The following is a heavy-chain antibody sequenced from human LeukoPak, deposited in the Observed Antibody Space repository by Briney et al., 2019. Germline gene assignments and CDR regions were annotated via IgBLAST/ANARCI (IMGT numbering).Heavy chain of an antibody. CDR1: GFTFSSYA. Sequence: PGGSLRLSCSASGFTFSSYAMHWVRQAPGKGLEYVSSISSNGGSTYYADSVKGRFTISRDNSKSTLYLQMSSLRAEDTAVYYCVKDGPKDIVVVPAGAPVDYWGQGTLVTVSS. CDR2: ISSNGGST. D-gene: IGHD2-2*01. CDR3: VKDGPKDIVVVPAGAPVDY. J-gene: IGHJ4*02. V-gene: IGHV3-64D*06.